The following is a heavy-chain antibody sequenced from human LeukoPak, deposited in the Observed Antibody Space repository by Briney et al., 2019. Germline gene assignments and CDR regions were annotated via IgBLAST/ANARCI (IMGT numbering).Heavy chain of an antibody. CDR2: ITSSSTYI. CDR1: GFTFSSYT. V-gene: IGHV3-21*01. D-gene: IGHD1-26*01. J-gene: IGHJ4*02. Sequence: GGSLRLSCAASGFTFSSYTMNWVRQAPGMGLEWVSSITSSSTYIYYADSLKGRFTISRDNAKNSLYLQMNSLRAEDTALYYCARNADPSGKYPDYWGQGTLVTASS. CDR3: ARNADPSGKYPDY.